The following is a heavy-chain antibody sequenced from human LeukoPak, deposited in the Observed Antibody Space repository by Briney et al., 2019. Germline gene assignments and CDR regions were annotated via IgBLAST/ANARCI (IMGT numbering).Heavy chain of an antibody. Sequence: GGSLRLSCAASGFTLSSYAMSWVRQAPGKGLEWVSAISGSGGSTYYADSVKGRFTISRDNSKNTLYLQMNSLRAEDTAVYYCAKVGGDSSGYYYTSPRWYFDLWGRGTLVTVSS. J-gene: IGHJ2*01. CDR1: GFTLSSYA. CDR3: AKVGGDSSGYYYTSPRWYFDL. CDR2: ISGSGGST. V-gene: IGHV3-23*01. D-gene: IGHD3-22*01.